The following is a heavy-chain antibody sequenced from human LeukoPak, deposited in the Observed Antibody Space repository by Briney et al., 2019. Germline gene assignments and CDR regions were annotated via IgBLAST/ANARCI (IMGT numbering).Heavy chain of an antibody. Sequence: GGSLRLSCAASKFTFSNYGMHWVRQAPGKGLEWVAVISYDGSNKYFADSVKGRFTISRDNSKNTLYLQMNSLRAEDTAVYYCAKDSALLWFGVDYWGQGTLVSVSS. CDR3: AKDSALLWFGVDY. CDR1: KFTFSNYG. J-gene: IGHJ4*02. CDR2: ISYDGSNK. V-gene: IGHV3-30*18. D-gene: IGHD3-10*01.